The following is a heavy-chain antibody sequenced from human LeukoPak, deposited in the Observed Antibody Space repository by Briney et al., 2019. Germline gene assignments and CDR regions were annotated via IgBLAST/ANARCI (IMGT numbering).Heavy chain of an antibody. CDR3: ARAAVPAAILDWFDP. D-gene: IGHD2-2*01. V-gene: IGHV1-2*02. CDR2: INPNSGGT. Sequence: ASVKVSCKASGYTFTGYYMHWVRQGPGQGLEWMGWINPNSGGTNYAQKFQGRVTMTRDTSISTAYMELSRLRSDDTAVYYCARAAVPAAILDWFDPWGQGTLVTVSS. CDR1: GYTFTGYY. J-gene: IGHJ5*02.